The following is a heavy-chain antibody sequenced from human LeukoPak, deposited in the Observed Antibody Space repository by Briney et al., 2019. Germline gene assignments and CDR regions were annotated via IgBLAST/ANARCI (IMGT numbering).Heavy chain of an antibody. CDR2: IYSGGST. CDR1: GFTVSSNY. CDR3: ARGGSYLSAFDI. D-gene: IGHD1-26*01. V-gene: IGHV3-53*01. J-gene: IGHJ3*02. Sequence: GGSLRLSCAASGFTVSSNYMSWVRQAPGKGLEWVSIIYSGGSTFYADSVKGRFTISRDNSKNTLYLQMNSLRAEDMAVYYCARGGSYLSAFDIWGQGTMVTVSS.